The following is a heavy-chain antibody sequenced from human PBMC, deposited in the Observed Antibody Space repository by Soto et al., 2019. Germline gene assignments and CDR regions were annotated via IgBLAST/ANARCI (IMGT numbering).Heavy chain of an antibody. CDR2: IYHSGGT. CDR1: GGSISSGGYS. CDR3: ARCYDSSGSFMDV. V-gene: IGHV4-30-2*01. J-gene: IGHJ6*02. Sequence: SETLSLTCAVSGGSISSGGYSWSWIRQPPGKGLEWIGYIYHSGGTYYNPSLKSRVTISVDRSKNQFSLKLSSVTAADTAVYYCARCYDSSGSFMDVWGQGTTVTVSS. D-gene: IGHD3-22*01.